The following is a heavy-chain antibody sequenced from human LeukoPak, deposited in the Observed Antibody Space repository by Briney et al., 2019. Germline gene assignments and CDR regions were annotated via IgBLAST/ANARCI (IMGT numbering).Heavy chain of an antibody. V-gene: IGHV3-48*03. CDR3: ARDHREGHGMDV. J-gene: IGHJ6*04. Sequence: GGSLRLSCAASGFTFSSYEMNWVRQAPGKGLEWVSYISSSGSTIYYADSVKGGFTISRDNATNSLYLQINSLRAKNTPVYYCARDHREGHGMDVWSKGTTVPVSS. CDR1: GFTFSSYE. D-gene: IGHD1-14*01. CDR2: ISSSGSTI.